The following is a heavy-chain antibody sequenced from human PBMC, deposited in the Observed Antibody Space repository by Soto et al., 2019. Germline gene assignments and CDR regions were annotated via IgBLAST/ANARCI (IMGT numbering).Heavy chain of an antibody. V-gene: IGHV3-23*04. J-gene: IGHJ6*02. D-gene: IGHD3-9*01. CDR1: GFTFSAYS. Sequence: VQLVESGGGLIQPGGARRLPCAASGFTFSAYSMSWVRQAPGKGLEWVSGISRDGGATDYADSVKGRLTISRDNAKNTLFLQMNSLRAEDTAIYYCAKVSILTESYHYYAMDVWGQGTTVTVSS. CDR2: ISRDGGAT. CDR3: AKVSILTESYHYYAMDV.